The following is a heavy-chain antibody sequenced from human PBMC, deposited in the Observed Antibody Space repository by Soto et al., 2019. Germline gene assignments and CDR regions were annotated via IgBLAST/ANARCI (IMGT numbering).Heavy chain of an antibody. CDR2: IYYSGST. CDR3: ARHKPGDDGARSWPPYYYYYYMDV. D-gene: IGHD6-13*01. V-gene: IGHV4-39*01. CDR1: GGSISSSSYY. Sequence: SETLSLTCTVSGGSISSSSYYWGWIRQPPGKGLEWIGSIYYSGSTYYNPSLKSRVTISVDTSKNQFSLKLSSVTAADTAVYYCARHKPGDDGARSWPPYYYYYYMDVWGKGTTVTVSS. J-gene: IGHJ6*03.